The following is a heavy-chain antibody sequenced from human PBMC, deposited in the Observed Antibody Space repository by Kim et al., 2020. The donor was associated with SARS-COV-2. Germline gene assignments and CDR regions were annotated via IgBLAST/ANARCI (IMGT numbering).Heavy chain of an antibody. CDR3: SRARLLLPICFYYCLYV. V-gene: IGHV4-34*01. D-gene: IGHD3-10*01. Sequence: SETLSLTCAVSGGSFSGYYWSWIRQPPGTGLEWVGEINHSGSTNYNPSLKIRSTIAVATSKNPFPLKLSPVTAADTAASYCSRARLLLPICFYYCLYVWG. CDR1: GGSFSGYY. CDR2: INHSGST. J-gene: IGHJ6*01.